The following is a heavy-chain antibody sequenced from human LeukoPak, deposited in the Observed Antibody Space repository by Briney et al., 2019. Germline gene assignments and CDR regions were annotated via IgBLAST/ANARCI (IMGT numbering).Heavy chain of an antibody. D-gene: IGHD6-19*01. CDR1: GYTFTSYG. CDR2: ISAYNGNT. Sequence: ASVKVSCKASGYTFTSYGISWVRQAPGQGLEWMGWISAYNGNTNYAQKLQGRVTMTTDTSTSTAYMELRSLRSDDTAVYYCARDHPLTHIAVGGTVAFDIWGQGTMVTVSS. V-gene: IGHV1-18*01. CDR3: ARDHPLTHIAVGGTVAFDI. J-gene: IGHJ3*02.